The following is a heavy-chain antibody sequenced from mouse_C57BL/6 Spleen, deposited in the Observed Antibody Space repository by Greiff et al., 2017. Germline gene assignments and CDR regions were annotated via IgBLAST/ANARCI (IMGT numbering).Heavy chain of an antibody. Sequence: EVLLLESGAGLVKPGGSLKLSCAASGFTFSSYAMSWVRQTPEKRLEWVATISDGGSYTYYPENVKGRFTISRDKANNNLYLQMSHLKSEDTAMYYCARDDCYYVVWAYWGQGTLVTVSA. CDR2: ISDGGSYT. CDR3: ARDDCYYVVWAY. CDR1: GFTFSSYA. J-gene: IGHJ3*01. D-gene: IGHD2-3*01. V-gene: IGHV5-4*01.